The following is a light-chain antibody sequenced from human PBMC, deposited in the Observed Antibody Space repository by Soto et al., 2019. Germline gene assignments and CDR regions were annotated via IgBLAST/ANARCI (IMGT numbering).Light chain of an antibody. J-gene: IGKJ4*01. CDR2: LGS. Sequence: DIVMTQSPLSLPVTPGESASISCRSSQSPLHSNGIKYLDWYLQKPGQSPQLLIYLGSNRASGVPDRFSGSGSGTDFTLKISRVEAEDVGVYYCMQALQTPTFGGGTKVDI. CDR1: QSPLHSNGIKY. V-gene: IGKV2-28*01. CDR3: MQALQTPT.